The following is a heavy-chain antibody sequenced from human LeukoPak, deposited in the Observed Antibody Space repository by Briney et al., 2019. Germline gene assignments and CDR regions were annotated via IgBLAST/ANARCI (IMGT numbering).Heavy chain of an antibody. CDR2: MYYGGST. CDR3: ARDPGLYGMDV. J-gene: IGHJ6*02. Sequence: PSETLSLTCTVFGGSSSSSGDSCGWIRQPPGKGLEWIGTMYYGGSTYYNPSLKSRVTILGDTSKNQFSLKLTSVTAADTAVYYCARDPGLYGMDVWGQGTTVTVSS. D-gene: IGHD3/OR15-3a*01. V-gene: IGHV4-39*07. CDR1: GGSSSSSGDS.